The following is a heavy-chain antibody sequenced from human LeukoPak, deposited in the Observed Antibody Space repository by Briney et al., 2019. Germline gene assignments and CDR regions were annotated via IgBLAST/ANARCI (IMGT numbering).Heavy chain of an antibody. Sequence: PSETLSLTCTVSGGSISNYYWSWIRQPAGKGLEWIGRIYSSGSTNYNPSLKSRVTMSVDMSKNQFSLKLTSVTAADTAVYYCARTTAGGTWDYWGQGTLVTVSS. CDR3: ARTTAGGTWDY. J-gene: IGHJ4*02. D-gene: IGHD6-13*01. V-gene: IGHV4-4*07. CDR1: GGSISNYY. CDR2: IYSSGST.